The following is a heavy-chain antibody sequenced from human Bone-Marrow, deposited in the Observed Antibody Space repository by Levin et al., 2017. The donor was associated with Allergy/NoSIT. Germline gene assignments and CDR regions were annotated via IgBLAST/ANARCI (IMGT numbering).Heavy chain of an antibody. CDR3: ARDRGLRYFDWLKAFDI. CDR1: GFTFSSYS. J-gene: IGHJ3*02. V-gene: IGHV3-21*01. CDR2: ISSSSSYI. D-gene: IGHD3-9*01. Sequence: GESLKISCAASGFTFSSYSMNWVRQAPGKGLEWVSSISSSSSYIYYADSVKGRFTISRDNAKNSLYLQMNSLRAEDTAVYYCARDRGLRYFDWLKAFDIWGQGTMVTVSS.